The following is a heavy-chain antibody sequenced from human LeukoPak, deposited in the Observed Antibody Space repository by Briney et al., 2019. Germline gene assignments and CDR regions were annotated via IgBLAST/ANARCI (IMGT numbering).Heavy chain of an antibody. Sequence: GGSLRLSCAASGFSITDHYMDWVRQAPGKGLEWVGRTRNKPNGYTTDYGTSVKGRFIVSRDDSENSLYLQMDGLKTEDTAVYYCVRVRHGDYFDYWGQGTLVTVSS. V-gene: IGHV3-72*01. CDR1: GFSITDHY. CDR3: VRVRHGDYFDY. J-gene: IGHJ4*02. CDR2: TRNKPNGYTT. D-gene: IGHD4-17*01.